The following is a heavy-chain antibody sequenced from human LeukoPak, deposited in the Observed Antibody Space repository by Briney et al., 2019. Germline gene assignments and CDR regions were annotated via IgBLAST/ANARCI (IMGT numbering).Heavy chain of an antibody. CDR1: GFTFSSYA. V-gene: IGHV3-23*01. Sequence: GGSLRLSCAASGFTFSSYAMSWVRQAPGKGLEWVSAISGSGGSTYYAGSVKGRFTISRDNSKNTLYLQMNSLRAEDTAVYYCAKTMVRGVIPYYGMDVWGKGTTVTVSS. CDR3: AKTMVRGVIPYYGMDV. J-gene: IGHJ6*04. D-gene: IGHD3-10*01. CDR2: ISGSGGST.